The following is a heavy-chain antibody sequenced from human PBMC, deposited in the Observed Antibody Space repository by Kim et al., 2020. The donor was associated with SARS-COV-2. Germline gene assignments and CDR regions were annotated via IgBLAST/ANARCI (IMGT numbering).Heavy chain of an antibody. CDR1: GYTFTSYD. Sequence: VKVSCKASGYTFTSYDINWVRQATGQGLEWMGWMNPNSGNTGYAQKFQGRVTMTRNTSISTAYMELSSLRSEDTAVYYCARESFNSRDGYPDYWGQGTLVTVSS. CDR2: MNPNSGNT. CDR3: ARESFNSRDGYPDY. J-gene: IGHJ4*02. D-gene: IGHD5-12*01. V-gene: IGHV1-8*01.